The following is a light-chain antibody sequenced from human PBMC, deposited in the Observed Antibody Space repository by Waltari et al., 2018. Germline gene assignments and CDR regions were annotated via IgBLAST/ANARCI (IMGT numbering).Light chain of an antibody. CDR3: QQRRNWPRT. CDR1: QSVSSQ. J-gene: IGKJ2*01. V-gene: IGKV3-11*01. CDR2: DAS. Sequence: EIVLTQSPATLSLSPGERATLSCRASQSVSSQLAWYQQRPGQAPRSLIYDASNRATGIPARFSGSGSGTDFTLTISSLEPEDFAVYYCQQRRNWPRTFGQGTKLEIK.